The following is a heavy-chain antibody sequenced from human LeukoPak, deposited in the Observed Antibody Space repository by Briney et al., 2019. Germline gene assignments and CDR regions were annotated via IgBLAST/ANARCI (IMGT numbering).Heavy chain of an antibody. V-gene: IGHV3-20*04. Sequence: RTGGSLRLSCAASGFTFDDYGMSWVRQAPGKGLEWVSGINWNGGSTVYADSVKGRFTISRDDAKNSLYLQMNSLRAEDTALYYCARDFGPTGYYGMDVWGQGTTVTVSS. J-gene: IGHJ6*02. D-gene: IGHD3-3*01. CDR1: GFTFDDYG. CDR2: INWNGGST. CDR3: ARDFGPTGYYGMDV.